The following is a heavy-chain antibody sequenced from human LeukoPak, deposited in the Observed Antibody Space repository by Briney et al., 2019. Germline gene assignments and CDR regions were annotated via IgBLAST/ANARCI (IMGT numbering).Heavy chain of an antibody. D-gene: IGHD3-22*01. CDR3: ARGEVRTHPLSLWYYYDSSGYYSLIFDY. V-gene: IGHV1-46*01. J-gene: IGHJ4*02. CDR1: GYTFTGHY. CDR2: INPSGGST. Sequence: ASVKVSCKASGYTFTGHYMHWVRQAPGQGLEWMGIINPSGGSTSYAQKFQGRVTMTRDTSTSTVYMELSSPRSEDTAVYYCARGEVRTHPLSLWYYYDSSGYYSLIFDYWGQGTLVTVSS.